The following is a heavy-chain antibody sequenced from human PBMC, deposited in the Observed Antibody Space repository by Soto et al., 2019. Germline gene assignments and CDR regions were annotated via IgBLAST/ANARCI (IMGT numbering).Heavy chain of an antibody. CDR2: INSDGSST. Sequence: EVQLVESGGGLVKPGGSLRLSCAASGFTFSNAWMSWVRQAPGKGLVWVSRINSDGSSTSYADSVKGRFTISRDNAKNTLYLQMNSLRAEDTAVYYCARDRGLSTLIFDYWGQGTLVTVSS. J-gene: IGHJ4*02. CDR1: GFTFSNAW. V-gene: IGHV3-74*01. CDR3: ARDRGLSTLIFDY.